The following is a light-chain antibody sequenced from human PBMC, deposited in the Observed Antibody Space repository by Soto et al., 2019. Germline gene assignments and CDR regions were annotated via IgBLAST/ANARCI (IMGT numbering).Light chain of an antibody. Sequence: ALTQSPGTLSLSPGERATLSCRASQSVTAHYLAWYQQKPGQAPRLLIYAASIGATGIPDRFSGSGSGTDFTLTISRLEPEDFAVYYCLQYGIPLWTFGQGTKV. CDR3: LQYGIPLWT. CDR2: AAS. V-gene: IGKV3-20*01. CDR1: QSVTAHY. J-gene: IGKJ1*01.